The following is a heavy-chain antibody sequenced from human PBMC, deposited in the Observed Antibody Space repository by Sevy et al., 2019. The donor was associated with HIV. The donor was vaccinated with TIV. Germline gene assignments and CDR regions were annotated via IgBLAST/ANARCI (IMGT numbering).Heavy chain of an antibody. D-gene: IGHD2-2*01. CDR1: GGSISSYY. V-gene: IGHV4-4*07. CDR3: ARVGSPDIVVVPAAKYYYYYGMDV. Sequence: SETLSLTCTVSGGSISSYYWSWIRQPAGKGLEWIGRIYTSGSTNYNPSLKSRVTMSVDTSKNQFSLKLSSVTAADTAVYYCARVGSPDIVVVPAAKYYYYYGMDVWGQWTTVTVSS. J-gene: IGHJ6*02. CDR2: IYTSGST.